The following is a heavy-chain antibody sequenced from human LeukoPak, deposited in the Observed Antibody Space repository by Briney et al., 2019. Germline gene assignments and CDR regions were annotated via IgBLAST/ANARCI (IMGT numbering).Heavy chain of an antibody. Sequence: GGSLRLSCAASGFTFSSYEMNWVRQAPGKGLEWVSYISSSGSTIYYADSVKGRFTISRDNAKNSLYLQMNSLRAEDTAVYYCARSLDGYNPLYFDYWGQGTLVTVSS. CDR1: GFTFSSYE. CDR2: ISSSGSTI. J-gene: IGHJ4*02. D-gene: IGHD5-24*01. V-gene: IGHV3-48*03. CDR3: ARSLDGYNPLYFDY.